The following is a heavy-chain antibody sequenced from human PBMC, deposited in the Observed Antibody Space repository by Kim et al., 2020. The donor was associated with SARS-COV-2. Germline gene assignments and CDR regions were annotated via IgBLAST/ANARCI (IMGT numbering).Heavy chain of an antibody. CDR3: AKDETQYYYDSSGYSGGMDV. V-gene: IGHV3-9*01. D-gene: IGHD3-22*01. Sequence: GGSLRLSCAASGFTFGDYAMHWVRQAPGKGLEWVSGISWNSGSIGYADSVKGRFTISRDNAKNSLYLQMNSLRAEDTALYYCAKDETQYYYDSSGYSGGMDVWGQGTTVTVSS. CDR1: GFTFGDYA. CDR2: ISWNSGSI. J-gene: IGHJ6*02.